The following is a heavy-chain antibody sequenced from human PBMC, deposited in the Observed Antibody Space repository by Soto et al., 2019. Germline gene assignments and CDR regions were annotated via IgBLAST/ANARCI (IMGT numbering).Heavy chain of an antibody. J-gene: IGHJ6*02. D-gene: IGHD5-12*01. CDR3: ARGLLRIVATIGYYYYYGMDV. V-gene: IGHV4-61*01. CDR1: GGSVSSGSYY. CDR2: IYYSGST. Sequence: SDTLSLTCTVSGGSVSSGSYYWSWIRQPPGKGLEWIGYIYYSGSTNYNPSLKSRVTISVDTSKNQFSLKLSSVTAADTAVYYCARGLLRIVATIGYYYYYGMDVWGQGTTVTVSS.